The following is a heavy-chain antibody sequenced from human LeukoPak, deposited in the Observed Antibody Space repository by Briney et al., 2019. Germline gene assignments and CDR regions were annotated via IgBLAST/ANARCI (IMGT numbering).Heavy chain of an antibody. D-gene: IGHD5-12*01. V-gene: IGHV3-49*04. CDR2: IRSKTYGGTT. J-gene: IGHJ4*02. CDR3: SRQIRATTDYFDY. CDR1: GFTFGDYA. Sequence: PGRSLRLSCTASGFTFGDYAMNWVRKAPGKGLEWVGLIRSKTYGGTTAYAASVKGRFTISRDDSKNIAYLQMNSLKTEDTAVYYCSRQIRATTDYFDYWGQGTLVTVSS.